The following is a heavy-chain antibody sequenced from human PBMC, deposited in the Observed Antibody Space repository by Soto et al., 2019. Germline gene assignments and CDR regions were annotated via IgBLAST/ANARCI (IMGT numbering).Heavy chain of an antibody. Sequence: SETLSLTCTVSGGSISSSSYYWGWIRQPPGKGLEWIGSIYYSGSTYYNPSLKSRVTISVDTSTNPFSLKLSSVSAADTAVYYCARGGDCSSTSCYVWFDPWGQGTLVTVSS. V-gene: IGHV4-39*07. D-gene: IGHD2-2*01. CDR3: ARGGDCSSTSCYVWFDP. J-gene: IGHJ5*02. CDR1: GGSISSSSYY. CDR2: IYYSGST.